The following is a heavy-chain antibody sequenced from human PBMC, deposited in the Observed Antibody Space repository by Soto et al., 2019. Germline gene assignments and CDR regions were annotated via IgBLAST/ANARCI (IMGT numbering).Heavy chain of an antibody. CDR3: AKVPAGLWFGESYFDY. Sequence: GGSLILSCAASGFTFSSYAMSWVRQAPGKGLEWVSAISGSGGSTYYADSVKGRFTISRDNSKNTLYLQMNSLRAEDTAVYYCAKVPAGLWFGESYFDYWGQGTLVTVSS. CDR1: GFTFSSYA. D-gene: IGHD3-10*01. CDR2: ISGSGGST. J-gene: IGHJ4*02. V-gene: IGHV3-23*01.